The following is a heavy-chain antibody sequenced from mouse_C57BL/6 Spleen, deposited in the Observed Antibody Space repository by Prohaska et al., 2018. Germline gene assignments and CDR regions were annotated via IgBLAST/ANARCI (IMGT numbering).Heavy chain of an antibody. CDR3: ARDYYGSSPFDY. CDR1: GYTFTSYW. Sequence: QVQLQQPGAELVKPGASVKLSCKASGYTFTSYWMQWVKQKPGQGLEWIGEIDPSDSYTNYNQKFKGKATLTVDTSSSTAYMQLSSLTSEDSAVYFCARDYYGSSPFDYWGQGTTLTVSS. J-gene: IGHJ2*01. D-gene: IGHD1-1*01. CDR2: IDPSDSYT. V-gene: IGHV1-50*01.